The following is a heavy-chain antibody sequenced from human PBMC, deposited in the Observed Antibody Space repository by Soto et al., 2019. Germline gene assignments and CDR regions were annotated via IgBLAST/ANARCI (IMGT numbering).Heavy chain of an antibody. V-gene: IGHV3-9*01. D-gene: IGHD3-3*01. CDR2: ISWNSGII. J-gene: IGHJ4*02. CDR3: AKDLDSTAPYYFDF. CDR1: GFTFDDFA. Sequence: DVELVESGGGLAQPGRSLRLSCVASGFTFDDFAMHWVRQVPGKGLEWVSGISWNSGIIGYADSVKGRFIISRDNAKNALYLQMSNLRPEDTALYYCAKDLDSTAPYYFDFWGQGTRVTVSS.